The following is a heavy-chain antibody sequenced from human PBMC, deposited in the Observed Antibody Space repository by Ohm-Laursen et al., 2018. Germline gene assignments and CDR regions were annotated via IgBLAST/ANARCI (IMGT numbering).Heavy chain of an antibody. Sequence: RSLRLSCAASGFTFSSYGMHWVRQAPGKGLGWVAVISYDGSNKYYADSVKGRFTISRDNSKNTLYLQMNSLRAEDTAVYYCAKDQRGLDYWGQGTLVTVSS. CDR3: AKDQRGLDY. CDR1: GFTFSSYG. CDR2: ISYDGSNK. D-gene: IGHD3-10*01. J-gene: IGHJ4*02. V-gene: IGHV3-30*18.